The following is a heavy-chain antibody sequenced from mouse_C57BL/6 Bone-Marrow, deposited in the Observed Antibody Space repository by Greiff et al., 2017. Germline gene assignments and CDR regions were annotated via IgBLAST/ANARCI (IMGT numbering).Heavy chain of an antibody. CDR3: TRAYYSNCHYAMDY. CDR1: GFNIKDDY. CDR2: IDPENGDT. V-gene: IGHV14-4*01. Sequence: DVQLQESGAELVRPGASVKLSCTASGFNIKDDYMHWVKQRPEQGLEWIGWIDPENGDTEYASKFQGKATITADTSSNTAYLQLSSLTSEDTAVYYCTRAYYSNCHYAMDYWGQGTSVTVSS. J-gene: IGHJ4*01. D-gene: IGHD2-5*01.